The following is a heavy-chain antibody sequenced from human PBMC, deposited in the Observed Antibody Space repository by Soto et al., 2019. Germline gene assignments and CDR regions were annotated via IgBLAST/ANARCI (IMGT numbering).Heavy chain of an antibody. V-gene: IGHV3-33*01. Sequence: QVQLVETGGGVVQPGRSLRLSCVASGFTFSTHAMHWVRQAPGKGLEWVAVVWSDGNKQYYADSVMGRFTISRDNSRNTLYLQMNSLRAEDTALYFCASGPPSSGWYRNIYCSYGLDAWGQGTTVTVTS. CDR1: GFTFSTHA. CDR3: ASGPPSSGWYRNIYCSYGLDA. J-gene: IGHJ6*02. D-gene: IGHD6-19*01. CDR2: VWSDGNKQ.